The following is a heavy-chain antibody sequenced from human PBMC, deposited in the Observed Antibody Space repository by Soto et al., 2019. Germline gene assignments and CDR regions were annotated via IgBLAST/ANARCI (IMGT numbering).Heavy chain of an antibody. V-gene: IGHV3-11*01. D-gene: IGHD2-15*01. CDR3: AGVGRCSGGSCYYGMDV. J-gene: IGHJ6*02. CDR2: ISSSGSTI. Sequence: GGSLRLSCAASGFTFSDYYMSWIRQAPGKGLEWVSYISSSGSTIYYADSVKGRFTISRDNAKDSLYLQMNSLRAEDTAVYYCAGVGRCSGGSCYYGMDVWGQGTTVTVSS. CDR1: GFTFSDYY.